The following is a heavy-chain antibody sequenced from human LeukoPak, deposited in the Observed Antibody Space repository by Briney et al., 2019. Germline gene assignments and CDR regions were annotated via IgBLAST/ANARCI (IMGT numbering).Heavy chain of an antibody. CDR2: INHSGST. J-gene: IGHJ6*03. V-gene: IGHV4-34*01. Sequence: SETLPLTCAVYGGSFSGYYWSWIRQLPGKGLEWIGEINHSGSTNYNPSLKSRVTISVDTSKNQFSLKLSSVTAADTAVYYCAKHGCSGGSCSPYYYYYMDVWGKGTTVTVSS. D-gene: IGHD2-15*01. CDR3: AKHGCSGGSCSPYYYYYMDV. CDR1: GGSFSGYY.